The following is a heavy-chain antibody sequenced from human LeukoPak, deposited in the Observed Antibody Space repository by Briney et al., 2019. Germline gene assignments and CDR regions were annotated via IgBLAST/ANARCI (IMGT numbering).Heavy chain of an antibody. CDR1: GYTFTSYA. CDR3: ASLVATGYGMDV. V-gene: IGHV1-3*01. J-gene: IGHJ6*02. CDR2: INAGNGNT. D-gene: IGHD5-12*01. Sequence: ASVTVSCKASGYTFTSYAMHWVRQAPGQRLEWMGWINAGNGNTKYSQKFQGRVTITRDTSASTAYMELSSLRSEDTAVYYCASLVATGYGMDVWGQGTTVTVSS.